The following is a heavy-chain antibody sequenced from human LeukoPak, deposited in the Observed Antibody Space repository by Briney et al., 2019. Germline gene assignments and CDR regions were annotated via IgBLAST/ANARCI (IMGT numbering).Heavy chain of an antibody. CDR2: IWLGDSDT. CDR3: ARMIGLGEVSPYFDY. D-gene: IGHD3-16*02. V-gene: IGHV5-51*01. Sequence: GESLKISCQGSGFTFTNYWIGWVRQMPGKGLEWMGIIWLGDSDTRYSPSFQGQVTISADKSISTAYLQWSSLKASDTAMYYCARMIGLGEVSPYFDYWGQGSLVTVSS. J-gene: IGHJ4*02. CDR1: GFTFTNYW.